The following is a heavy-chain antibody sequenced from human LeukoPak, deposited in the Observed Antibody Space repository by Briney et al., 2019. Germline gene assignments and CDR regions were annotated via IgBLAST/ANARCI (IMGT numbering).Heavy chain of an antibody. Sequence: GGSLRLSCAASGFTVSSNYMSWVRQAPGKGLEWVSVIYSGGSTYYADSVKGRFTISRDNSKNTLYLQMNSLRAEDTAVYYCARAPYCSSTSCYAGVGYFDYWGQGTLVTVSS. D-gene: IGHD2-2*01. V-gene: IGHV3-66*01. CDR3: ARAPYCSSTSCYAGVGYFDY. CDR1: GFTVSSNY. J-gene: IGHJ4*02. CDR2: IYSGGST.